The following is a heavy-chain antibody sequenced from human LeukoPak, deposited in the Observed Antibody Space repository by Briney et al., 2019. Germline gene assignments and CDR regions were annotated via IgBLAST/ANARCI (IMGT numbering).Heavy chain of an antibody. Sequence: PGGSLRLSCAVSGFTVSTNYMTWVRQAPGKGLEWVSVIYTGGSTYYAESVKGRFTISRDNSKNTLYLQMNSLRTEDTAVYYCARRLPTAWGADYWGQGTLVTVSS. D-gene: IGHD7-27*01. CDR2: IYTGGST. CDR1: GFTVSTNY. V-gene: IGHV3-53*01. CDR3: ARRLPTAWGADY. J-gene: IGHJ4*02.